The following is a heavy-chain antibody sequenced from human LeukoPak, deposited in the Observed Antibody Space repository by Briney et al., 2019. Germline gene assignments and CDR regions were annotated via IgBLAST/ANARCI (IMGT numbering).Heavy chain of an antibody. V-gene: IGHV4-59*01. J-gene: IGHJ3*01. D-gene: IGHD6-13*01. CDR2: THNSGST. CDR1: GGAISNYY. CDR3: AREKRIAVAGRDVFDV. Sequence: SETLSLTCTVSGGAISNYYWSWIRQPPGKGLEWIGYTHNSGSTNYNPSLKSRVTISVDTSKNQFSLNLNSVTAADTAVYYCAREKRIAVAGRDVFDVWGQGTMVTFSS.